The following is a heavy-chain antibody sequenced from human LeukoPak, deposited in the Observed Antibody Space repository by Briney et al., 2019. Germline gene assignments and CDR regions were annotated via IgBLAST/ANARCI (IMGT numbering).Heavy chain of an antibody. CDR3: ARGPRNDP. V-gene: IGHV1-8*01. CDR2: VHPNSGNI. Sequence: ASVKDSCKTSGYPFTTYEINWVRQAAGQGLAWMGCVHPNSGNIAYAQKFQGRVTMTRDTSISTAYMELSSQRSDDTAVYFCARGPRNDPWGQGTQVTVSS. J-gene: IGHJ5*02. D-gene: IGHD1-14*01. CDR1: GYPFTTYE.